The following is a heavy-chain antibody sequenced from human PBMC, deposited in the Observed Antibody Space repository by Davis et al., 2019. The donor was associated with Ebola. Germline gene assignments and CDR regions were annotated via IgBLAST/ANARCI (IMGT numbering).Heavy chain of an antibody. J-gene: IGHJ4*02. CDR3: ARDKGSY. V-gene: IGHV3-64*01. CDR2: ISSNGGST. Sequence: PGGSLRLSCAASGFTFSSYAMHWVRQAPGKGLEYVSAISSNGGSTYYANSVKGRFTISRDNSKNTLYLQMGSLRAEDMAVYYCARDKGSYWGQGTLVTVSS. CDR1: GFTFSSYA.